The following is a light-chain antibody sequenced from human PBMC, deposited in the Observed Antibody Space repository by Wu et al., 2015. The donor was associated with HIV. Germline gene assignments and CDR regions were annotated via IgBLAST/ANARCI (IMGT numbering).Light chain of an antibody. CDR3: QQYKSFST. Sequence: DIQMTQSPSSLSASVGDRVTITCRASQSISTYLNWYQQKPGKAPRLLIYAASSLQSGVPLRFSGTGSGTDFILTISSLQPEDFATYYCQQYKSFSTFGPGTKVEIK. V-gene: IGKV1-39*01. CDR1: QSISTY. J-gene: IGKJ1*01. CDR2: AAS.